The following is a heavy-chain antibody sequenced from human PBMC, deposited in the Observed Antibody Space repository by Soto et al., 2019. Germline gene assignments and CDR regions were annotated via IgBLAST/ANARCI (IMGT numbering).Heavy chain of an antibody. CDR3: ARDQYRHGSGTYYVTGWDH. Sequence: VQLVPSGAEVRKTGSSVKVSCRAYGVTFTTHEFSWVRQAPGQGPEWMGGITPIFGTTKYAQKFQSRVTITADESTSTVYMELRSLRSDDTAVYYCARDQYRHGSGTYYVTGWDHWGQGTLVTVSS. V-gene: IGHV1-69*01. CDR1: GVTFTTHE. D-gene: IGHD3-10*01. CDR2: ITPIFGTT. J-gene: IGHJ4*02.